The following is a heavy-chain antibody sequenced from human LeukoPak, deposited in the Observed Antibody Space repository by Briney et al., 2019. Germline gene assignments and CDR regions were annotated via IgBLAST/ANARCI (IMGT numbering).Heavy chain of an antibody. D-gene: IGHD3-10*01. CDR3: ARQEYYGSGSYCLDY. J-gene: IGHJ4*02. V-gene: IGHV5-51*01. CDR1: GYSFTSYW. Sequence: GESLKISCKGSGYSFTSYWIGWVRQMPGKGRGGMGIIYPGDSYTRYSPAFQGQVTISADKSICTAYLQWSSLTASDTAMYYCARQEYYGSGSYCLDYWGQGTLVTVSS. CDR2: IYPGDSYT.